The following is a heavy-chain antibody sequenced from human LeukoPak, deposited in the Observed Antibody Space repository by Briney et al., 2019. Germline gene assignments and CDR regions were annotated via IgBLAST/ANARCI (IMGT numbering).Heavy chain of an antibody. CDR1: GDSVSSDSAA. CDR2: TYYRSKWYN. D-gene: IGHD2-15*01. CDR3: ARGVHSYYFDY. V-gene: IGHV6-1*01. Sequence: SQTLSLTCAISGDSVSSDSAAWSWIRQSPSRGLERLGRTYYRSKWYNDYAISVKSRITINPDTSKNQFFLQLNSVTPEDTAVYYCARGVHSYYFDYWGQGTLVTVSS. J-gene: IGHJ4*02.